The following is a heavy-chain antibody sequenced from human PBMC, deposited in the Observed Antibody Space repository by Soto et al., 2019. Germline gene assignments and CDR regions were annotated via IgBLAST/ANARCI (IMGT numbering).Heavy chain of an antibody. D-gene: IGHD3-16*02. J-gene: IGHJ4*02. Sequence: PSETLSLTCTVSGGSISSSSYYWGWIRQPPGKGLEWLGSIYYSGSTYYNPSLKSRVTISVDTSKNQFSLKLNSVTAADTAVYYCARHLYDYIWGTFRPQQIHYSCQGSLLTVSS. CDR2: IYYSGST. CDR3: ARHLYDYIWGTFRPQQIHY. V-gene: IGHV4-39*01. CDR1: GGSISSSSYY.